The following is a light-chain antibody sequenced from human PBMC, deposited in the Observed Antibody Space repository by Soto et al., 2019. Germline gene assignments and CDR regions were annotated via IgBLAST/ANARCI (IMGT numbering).Light chain of an antibody. Sequence: QSVLTQPASVSGSPGQSITISCTGTSSDVGGYNYVSWYQQHPGKAPKLIIYEVSNRPSGVSNRFSGSKSGNTASLTISGLQAEDEAVYYCSSYTIRSTRVFGGGTKLTVL. J-gene: IGLJ3*02. CDR2: EVS. CDR3: SSYTIRSTRV. CDR1: SSDVGGYNY. V-gene: IGLV2-14*01.